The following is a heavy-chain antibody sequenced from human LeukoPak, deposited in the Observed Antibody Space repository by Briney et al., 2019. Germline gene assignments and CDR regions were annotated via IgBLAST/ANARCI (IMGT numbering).Heavy chain of an antibody. CDR1: GFSFDDYA. D-gene: IGHD1-26*01. CDR3: AKDISGTYLAALDY. V-gene: IGHV3-9*01. Sequence: GRSLRLSCAASGFSFDDYAMHWVRQAPGKGLEWVSGISWNSDTIGYADSVKGRFTISRDNAKNSLYLQMNSLRAEDTALNYCAKDISGTYLAALDYWGQGTLVTVSS. J-gene: IGHJ4*02. CDR2: ISWNSDTI.